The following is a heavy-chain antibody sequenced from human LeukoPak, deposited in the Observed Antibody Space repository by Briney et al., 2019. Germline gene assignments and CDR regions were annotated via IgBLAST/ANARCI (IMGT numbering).Heavy chain of an antibody. V-gene: IGHV3-11*01. D-gene: IGHD6-6*01. Sequence: MAGGSLRLSCAASGFTFSDYYMSWIRQAPGKGLEWVSYISSSGSTIYYADSVKGRFTISRDNAKNSLYLQMNNLRAEDTAVYYCARAGAARAIVTSAFDIWGQGTMVTVSS. J-gene: IGHJ3*02. CDR3: ARAGAARAIVTSAFDI. CDR1: GFTFSDYY. CDR2: ISSSGSTI.